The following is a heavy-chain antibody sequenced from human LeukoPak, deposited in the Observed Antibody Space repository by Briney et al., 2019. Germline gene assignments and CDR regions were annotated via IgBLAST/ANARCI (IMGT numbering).Heavy chain of an antibody. D-gene: IGHD2-21*02. CDR3: AKGCGRSCFSSFDY. J-gene: IGHJ4*02. V-gene: IGHV3-23*01. CDR1: GFTFRNYA. Sequence: GESLRLSCAASGFTFRNYAMAWVRQAPGKGLEWVSTLGGGDESTYYADSVRGRFIISRDTSKSTLYLQMNSLRAEDTAVYYCAKGCGRSCFSSFDYWGLGALVTVSS. CDR2: LGGGDEST.